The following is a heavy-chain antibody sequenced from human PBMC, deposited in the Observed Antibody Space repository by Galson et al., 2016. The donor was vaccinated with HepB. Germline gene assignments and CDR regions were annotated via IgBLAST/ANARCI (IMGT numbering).Heavy chain of an antibody. CDR1: GFTFSDYY. D-gene: IGHD6-19*01. CDR2: ISKSGVTI. Sequence: SLRLSCAASGFTFSDYYMNWIRQAPGKGLEWVSYISKSGVTIYYADSVKGRFTISRDSAKNSLYLQMSSLRAEDTAVYYCARGQTGKQWLVPFDYWGQGTLVTVSS. V-gene: IGHV3-11*04. CDR3: ARGQTGKQWLVPFDY. J-gene: IGHJ4*02.